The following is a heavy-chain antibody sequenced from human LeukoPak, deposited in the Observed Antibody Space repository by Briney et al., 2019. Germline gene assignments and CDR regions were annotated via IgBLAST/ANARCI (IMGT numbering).Heavy chain of an antibody. CDR2: TYYRSKWYN. Sequence: SQTLSLACAISGDSVSSNSAAWNWIRQSPSRGLEWLGRTYYRSKWYNDCAVSVKSRITINPDTSKNQFSLQLNSVTPEDTAVYYCASAPGYSSSWPLRYWGQGTLVTVSS. J-gene: IGHJ4*02. CDR3: ASAPGYSSSWPLRY. CDR1: GDSVSSNSAA. V-gene: IGHV6-1*01. D-gene: IGHD6-13*01.